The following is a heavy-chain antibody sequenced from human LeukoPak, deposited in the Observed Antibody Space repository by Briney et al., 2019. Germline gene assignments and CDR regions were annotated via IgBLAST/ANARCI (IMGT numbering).Heavy chain of an antibody. D-gene: IGHD2-2*01. J-gene: IGHJ2*01. Sequence: GGSLRLSCAASGFTFSSYAMSWVRQAPGNGLEWVSAISGSGGSTYYADSLKGRFTISRDTSKDSLSLHINSLRAEDTAIYYCARAPYCISTACSWYLDLWGRGTLVTVSS. V-gene: IGHV3-23*01. CDR3: ARAPYCISTACSWYLDL. CDR1: GFTFSSYA. CDR2: ISGSGGST.